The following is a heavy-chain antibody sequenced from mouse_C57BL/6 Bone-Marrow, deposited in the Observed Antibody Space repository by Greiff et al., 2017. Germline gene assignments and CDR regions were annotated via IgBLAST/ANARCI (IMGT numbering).Heavy chain of an antibody. CDR3: ARHEDYSNYFDY. V-gene: IGHV1-62-2*01. Sequence: VNLVESGAELVKPGASVKLSCKASGYTFTEYTIHWVKQRSGQGLEWIGWFYPGSGSIKYNEKFKDKATLTADKSSSTVYMELSRLTSEDSAVYFCARHEDYSNYFDYWGQGTTLTVSS. J-gene: IGHJ2*01. CDR2: FYPGSGSI. D-gene: IGHD2-5*01. CDR1: GYTFTEYT.